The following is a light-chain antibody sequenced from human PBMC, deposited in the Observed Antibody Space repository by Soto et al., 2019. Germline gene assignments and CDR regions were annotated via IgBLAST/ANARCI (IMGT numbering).Light chain of an antibody. Sequence: DIQMTQSASSLSASVGDRVTITCRASQGMSNYLAWYQQKPGKVPKLLIYAASTLQSGVPSRFSGSGSGTDFTLTISSLQPEDVATYYCQKYNSAPPVTFGGGTKVEIK. J-gene: IGKJ4*01. CDR2: AAS. V-gene: IGKV1-27*01. CDR3: QKYNSAPPVT. CDR1: QGMSNY.